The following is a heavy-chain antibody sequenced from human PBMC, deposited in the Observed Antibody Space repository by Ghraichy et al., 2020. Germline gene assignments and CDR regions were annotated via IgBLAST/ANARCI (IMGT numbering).Heavy chain of an antibody. D-gene: IGHD5-24*01. CDR2: IYYSGST. J-gene: IGHJ4*02. CDR3: ARTRRANPATIDY. Sequence: TLSLTCTVSGGSISSGGYYWSWIRQHPGKGLEWIGYIYYSGSTYYNPSLKSRVTISVDTSKNQFSLKLSSVTAADTAVYYCARTRRANPATIDYWGQGTLVTVSS. CDR1: GGSISSGGYY. V-gene: IGHV4-31*03.